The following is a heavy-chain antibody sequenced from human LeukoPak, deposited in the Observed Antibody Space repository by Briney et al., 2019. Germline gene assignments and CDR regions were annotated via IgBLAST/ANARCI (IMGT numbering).Heavy chain of an antibody. J-gene: IGHJ4*02. CDR3: ARVLYYDILTGYFSPLGY. D-gene: IGHD3-9*01. CDR2: INPSGGST. CDR1: GYTFTSYY. V-gene: IGHV1-46*01. Sequence: ASVKVPCKASGYTFTSYYMHWVRQAPGQGLEWMGIINPSGGSTSYAQKFQGRVTMTRDTSTSTVYMELSSLRSEDTAVYYCARVLYYDILTGYFSPLGYWGQGTLVTVSS.